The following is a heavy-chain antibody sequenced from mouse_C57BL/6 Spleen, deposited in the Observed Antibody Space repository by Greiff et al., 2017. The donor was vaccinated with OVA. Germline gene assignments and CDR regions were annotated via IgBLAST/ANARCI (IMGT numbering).Heavy chain of an antibody. D-gene: IGHD1-1*01. J-gene: IGHJ1*03. CDR2: ISSGGSYT. V-gene: IGHV5-6*01. Sequence: EVQLVESGGDLVKPGGSLKLSCAASGFTFSSYGMSWVRQTPDKRLEWVATISSGGSYTYYPDSVKGRFTISRDNAKNTLYLQMSSLKSEDTAMYYCARHPITTVVERYFDVWGTGTTVTVSS. CDR3: ARHPITTVVERYFDV. CDR1: GFTFSSYG.